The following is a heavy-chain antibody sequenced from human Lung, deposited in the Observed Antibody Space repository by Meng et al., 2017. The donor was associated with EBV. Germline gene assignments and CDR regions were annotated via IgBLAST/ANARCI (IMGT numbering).Heavy chain of an antibody. V-gene: IGHV3-23*01. CDR3: AKFSAGGSGRLFDY. CDR2: IRSGSVST. CDR1: GFTFSNHA. Sequence: EVQLLESXXGLLQXGGSLRLSCAASGFTFSNHALSWVRQAPGKGLEWVSSIRSGSVSTYYADSVKGRFTISRDNSKNTLYLQMNSLRAEDTAVYYCAKFSAGGSGRLFDYWGQGTLVTVCS. D-gene: IGHD3-10*01. J-gene: IGHJ4*02.